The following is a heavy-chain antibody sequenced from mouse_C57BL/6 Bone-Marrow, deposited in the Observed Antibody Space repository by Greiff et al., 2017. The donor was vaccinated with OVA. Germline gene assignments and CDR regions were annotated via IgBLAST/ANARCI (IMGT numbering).Heavy chain of an antibody. D-gene: IGHD1-1*01. CDR3: ARRPLYGSSFDY. Sequence: EVQLVESGPELVKPGASVKMSCKASGYTFTDYNMHWVKQSHGKSLEWIGYINPNNGGTSYNQKFKGKATLTVNKSSSTAYMELRSLTSEDSAVYYCARRPLYGSSFDYWGQGTTLTVSS. CDR2: INPNNGGT. V-gene: IGHV1-22*01. CDR1: GYTFTDYN. J-gene: IGHJ2*01.